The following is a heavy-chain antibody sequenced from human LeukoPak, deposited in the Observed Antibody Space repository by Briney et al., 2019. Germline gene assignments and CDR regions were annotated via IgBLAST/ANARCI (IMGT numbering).Heavy chain of an antibody. CDR1: GYTFTGYY. J-gene: IGHJ5*02. D-gene: IGHD3-22*01. CDR3: ASSGADYDSSGYYYNWFDP. CDR2: INPNSGGT. V-gene: IGHV1-2*02. Sequence: GASVNVSCKASGYTFTGYYMHWVRQAPGQGLEWMGWINPNSGGTNYAQKFQGRVTMTTDTSTSTAYMELRSLRSDDTAVYYCASSGADYDSSGYYYNWFDPWGQGTLVTVSS.